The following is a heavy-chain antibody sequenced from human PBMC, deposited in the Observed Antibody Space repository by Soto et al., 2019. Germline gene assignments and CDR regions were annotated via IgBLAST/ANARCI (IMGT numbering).Heavy chain of an antibody. J-gene: IGHJ4*02. CDR3: ARSSSGPPSLVWAFDY. CDR2: IWYDGSNK. CDR1: GFTFSSYG. V-gene: IGHV3-33*01. D-gene: IGHD6-19*01. Sequence: GGSLRLSCAASGFTFSSYGMHWVRQAPGKGLEWVAVIWYDGSNKYYADSVKGRFTISRDNSKNTLYLQMNSLRAEDTAVYYCARSSSGPPSLVWAFDYWGQGTLVTVSS.